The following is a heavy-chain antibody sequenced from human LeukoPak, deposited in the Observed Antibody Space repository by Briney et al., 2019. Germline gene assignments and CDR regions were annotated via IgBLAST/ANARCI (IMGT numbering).Heavy chain of an antibody. Sequence: SETLSLTCAVYGGSFSGYYWSWFRQPPGKGLEWIGEINRSGSTNYNPSLKSRFTTSVDTSKNQFSLKLNSVTAADTAVYYCARAWSSGGYHDYWGQGALVTVSS. CDR1: GGSFSGYY. CDR2: INRSGST. J-gene: IGHJ4*02. V-gene: IGHV4-34*01. CDR3: ARAWSSGGYHDY. D-gene: IGHD2-15*01.